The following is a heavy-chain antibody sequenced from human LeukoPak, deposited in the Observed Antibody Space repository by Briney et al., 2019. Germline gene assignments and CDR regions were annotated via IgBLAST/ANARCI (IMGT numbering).Heavy chain of an antibody. Sequence: GGSLRLSCAASGFTFSSYAMTWVRQAPGKGLEWVSVISGTGASTYYADSVKGRFTISGDNPKNTLYLQMNTLRAEDTAVYYCAKNRGEYMSSSVGCDYWGQGVLVTVSS. J-gene: IGHJ4*02. CDR1: GFTFSSYA. D-gene: IGHD2/OR15-2a*01. V-gene: IGHV3-23*01. CDR2: ISGTGAST. CDR3: AKNRGEYMSSSVGCDY.